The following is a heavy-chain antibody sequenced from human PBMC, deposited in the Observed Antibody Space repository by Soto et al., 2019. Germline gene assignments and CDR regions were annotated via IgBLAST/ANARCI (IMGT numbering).Heavy chain of an antibody. J-gene: IGHJ3*02. CDR2: MNPNSGNT. V-gene: IGHV1-8*01. CDR3: ARGINYYASGDDAFDI. CDR1: GYTFTSYD. D-gene: IGHD3-10*01. Sequence: QVQLVQSGAEVKKPGASVKVSCKASGYTFTSYDINWVRQATGQGLEWMGWMNPNSGNTGYAQKFQGRVTITRNTSISTAYMELSSLRSEDTAVYYCARGINYYASGDDAFDIWGQGTMVTVSS.